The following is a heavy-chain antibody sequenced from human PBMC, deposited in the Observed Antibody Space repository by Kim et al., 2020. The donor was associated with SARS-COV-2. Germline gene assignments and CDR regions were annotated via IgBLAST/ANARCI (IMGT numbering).Heavy chain of an antibody. J-gene: IGHJ4*02. CDR1: GGSISSSSYY. V-gene: IGHV4-39*01. CDR2: IYYSGST. D-gene: IGHD3-9*01. CDR3: AITLGYYDILTGYYTYGKFDY. Sequence: SETLSLTCTVSGGSISSSSYYWGWIRQPPGKGLEWIGSIYYSGSTYYNPSLKSRVTISVDTSKNQFSLKLSSVTAADTAVYYCAITLGYYDILTGYYTYGKFDYWGQGTLVTVSS.